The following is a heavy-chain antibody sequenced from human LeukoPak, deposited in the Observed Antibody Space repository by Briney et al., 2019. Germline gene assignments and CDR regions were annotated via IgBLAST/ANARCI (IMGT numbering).Heavy chain of an antibody. J-gene: IGHJ6*02. V-gene: IGHV1-8*01. D-gene: IGHD2-15*01. CDR1: GYTFTSYD. CDR2: MNPNSGNT. Sequence: ASVKVSYKASGYTFTSYDINWVRQATGQGLEWMGWMNPNSGNTGYAQKFQGRVTMTRNTSISTAYMELSSLRSEDTAVYYCARAGRSWGDVYYYYGMDVWGQGTTVTVSS. CDR3: ARAGRSWGDVYYYYGMDV.